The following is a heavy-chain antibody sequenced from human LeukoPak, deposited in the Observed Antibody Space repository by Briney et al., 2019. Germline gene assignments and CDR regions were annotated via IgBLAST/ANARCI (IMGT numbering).Heavy chain of an antibody. V-gene: IGHV3-53*01. J-gene: IGHJ4*02. CDR3: ARDGTLLLWFGVPRGGGSGLDY. CDR2: IYADFDNT. CDR1: GFTVSGDY. Sequence: PGGSLRLSCAVSGFTVSGDYMSWLRQAPGRGLEWVSVIYADFDNTDYADSVKGRFTISRDNAKNSLYLQMNSLRAEDTAVYYCARDGTLLLWFGVPRGGGSGLDYWGQGTLVTVSS. D-gene: IGHD3-10*01.